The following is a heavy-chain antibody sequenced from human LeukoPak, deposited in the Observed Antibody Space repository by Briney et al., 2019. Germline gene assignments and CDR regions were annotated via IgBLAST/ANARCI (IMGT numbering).Heavy chain of an antibody. J-gene: IGHJ6*03. CDR2: INPNSGGT. CDR3: ARDSLGIFGVVIPPPLYYMDV. V-gene: IGHV1-2*02. Sequence: ASVKVSCKASGYTFTSYDINWVRQAPGQGLEWMGWINPNSGGTNYAQKFQGRVTMTRDTSISTAYMELSRLRSDDTAAYYCARDSLGIFGVVIPPPLYYMDVWGKGTTVTVSS. D-gene: IGHD3-3*01. CDR1: GYTFTSYD.